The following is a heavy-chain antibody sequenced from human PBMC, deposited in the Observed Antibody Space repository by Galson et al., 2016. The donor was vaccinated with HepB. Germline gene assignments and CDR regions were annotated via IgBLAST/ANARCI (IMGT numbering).Heavy chain of an antibody. CDR2: INPNSGGA. J-gene: IGHJ4*02. V-gene: IGHV1-2*06. CDR3: ARSFDY. Sequence: SVKVSCKASGYTFTGYYMHWVRQAPGQGLEWMGRINPNSGGADYAQRFDDRVTLTRDTSISTVYMELSGLRSDDTAVYYCARSFDYWGRGTLVTVSS. CDR1: GYTFTGYY.